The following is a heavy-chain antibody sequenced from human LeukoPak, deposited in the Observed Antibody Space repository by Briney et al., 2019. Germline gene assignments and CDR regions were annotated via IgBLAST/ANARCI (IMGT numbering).Heavy chain of an antibody. CDR2: IYSSGST. Sequence: SETLSLTCTVSGGSISSHYWNWIRQPAGKGLEWIGRIYSSGSTNYNPSLKSRVTMSLDTSKNQFSLKLGSVTAADTAVYYCAREEYGSGSYYNYYWGQGTLVTVSS. CDR1: GGSISSHY. V-gene: IGHV4-4*07. CDR3: AREEYGSGSYYNYY. D-gene: IGHD3-10*01. J-gene: IGHJ4*02.